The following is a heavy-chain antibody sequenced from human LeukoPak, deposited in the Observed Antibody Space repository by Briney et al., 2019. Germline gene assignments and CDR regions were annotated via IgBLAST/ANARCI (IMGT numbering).Heavy chain of an antibody. V-gene: IGHV3-74*01. Sequence: GGSLRLSCAASGFTFSSYWMHWVRQAPGKGLVWVSRINSDGSSTSYADSVKGRFTISRDNAKNTLYLRMNSLRAEDTAVYYCARVWYYDYVWGNPSLYYFDYWGQGTLVTVSS. J-gene: IGHJ4*02. CDR2: INSDGSST. CDR3: ARVWYYDYVWGNPSLYYFDY. CDR1: GFTFSSYW. D-gene: IGHD3-16*01.